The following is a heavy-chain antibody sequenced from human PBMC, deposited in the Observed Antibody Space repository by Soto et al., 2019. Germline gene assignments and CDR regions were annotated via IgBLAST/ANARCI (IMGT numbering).Heavy chain of an antibody. D-gene: IGHD4-17*01. CDR1: GFTFSSYA. CDR3: ANGGPFRTVNHN. V-gene: IGHV3-23*01. J-gene: IGHJ4*02. Sequence: EVQLLESGGGLVQPGGSLRLSCAASGFTFSSYAMGWVRQAPGKGLEWVSAISGSGGSTYYADSVKGRFTISRDNSKNTLYLQMNSLRAEDTAVYYCANGGPFRTVNHNWGQGTLVTVSS. CDR2: ISGSGGST.